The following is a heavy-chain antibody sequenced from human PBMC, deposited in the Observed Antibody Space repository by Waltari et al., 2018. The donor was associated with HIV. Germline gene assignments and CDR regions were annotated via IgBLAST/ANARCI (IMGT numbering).Heavy chain of an antibody. V-gene: IGHV4-34*01. J-gene: IGHJ4*02. Sequence: QVQLEQWGTGLLKPSQTLSLTCAVYGESLSDYHREPFQSFNDYSWSWFRQPPGKGLEESGEISKIGRTNYNASLKSPVSITVDTSKKPSSLKLRAVTAADTAIYYWARSAGHDHIGAHYADYWSQGKLVTVSS. CDR2: ISKIGRT. CDR3: ARSAGHDHIGAHYADY. CDR1: GESLSDYH. D-gene: IGHD3-16*01.